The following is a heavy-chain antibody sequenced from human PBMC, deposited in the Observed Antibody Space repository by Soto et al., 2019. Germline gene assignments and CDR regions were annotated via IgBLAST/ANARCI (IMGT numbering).Heavy chain of an antibody. CDR2: INHSGST. Sequence: WETLSLTCAVYGGSFSGYYWSWIRQPPGKGLEWIGEINHSGSTNYNPSLKSRVTISVDTSKNQFSLKLSSVTAADTAVYYCSRAEDPRNFDYWGQGTLVTVSS. V-gene: IGHV4-34*01. CDR1: GGSFSGYY. J-gene: IGHJ4*02. CDR3: SRAEDPRNFDY. D-gene: IGHD2-15*01.